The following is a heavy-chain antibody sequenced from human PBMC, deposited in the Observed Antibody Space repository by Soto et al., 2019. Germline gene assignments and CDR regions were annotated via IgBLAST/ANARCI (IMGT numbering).Heavy chain of an antibody. CDR1: GYTFTSYA. CDR3: ARGNRWSYFDY. CDR2: INTAKENT. V-gene: IGHV1-3*04. J-gene: IGHJ4*02. D-gene: IGHD6-13*01. Sequence: QVQLVQSGAEVKKPGASVKVSCKASGYTFTSYAIHWVRQAPGQRLEWMGWINTAKENTKYSQKFQGRVTITRDTSASIVYMELSSLRAEDTAVYYCARGNRWSYFDYWGQGTLVTVSS.